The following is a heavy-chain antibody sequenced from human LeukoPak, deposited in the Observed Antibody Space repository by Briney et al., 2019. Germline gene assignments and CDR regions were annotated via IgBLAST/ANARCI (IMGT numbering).Heavy chain of an antibody. CDR2: ISDSGRT. D-gene: IGHD5-18*01. V-gene: IGHV4-59*01. J-gene: IGHJ4*02. CDR3: AKGERLYSYGWAFLDY. CDR1: GGSISRYY. Sequence: PSETLSLTCTVSGGSISRYYWSWIRQPPGKGLEWIGYISDSGRTNYNPSLKSRVTISADTSKNQFSLRLSSVTAADTAVYYCAKGERLYSYGWAFLDYWGQGTLVTVSS.